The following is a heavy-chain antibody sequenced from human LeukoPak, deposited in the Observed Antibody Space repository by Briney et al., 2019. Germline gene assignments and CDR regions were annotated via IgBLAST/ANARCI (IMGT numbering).Heavy chain of an antibody. D-gene: IGHD2-2*02. CDR2: IYHSGST. V-gene: IGHV4-38-2*01. J-gene: IGHJ4*02. CDR3: ARQVYYCSSTSCYITGLFDY. Sequence: SETLSLTCAVSGYSISSGYYWGWIRQPPGKGLEWIGSIYHSGSTYYNPSLKSRVTISVDTSKNHFSLKLSSVTASDTAVYYCARQVYYCSSTSCYITGLFDYWGQGTLVTVSS. CDR1: GYSISSGYY.